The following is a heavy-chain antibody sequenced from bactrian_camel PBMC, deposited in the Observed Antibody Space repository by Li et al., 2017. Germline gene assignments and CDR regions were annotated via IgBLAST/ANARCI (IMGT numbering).Heavy chain of an antibody. CDR2: IDSHGGT. Sequence: HVQLVVSGGGSVQAGGSLSVSCTDSRRTYSTYCMAWFRQAPGKEREGVAAIDSHGGTAYADSATGRFTISKDNAKNTLYLQMDSLKPVDTAMYYCAADDGRNVYPRCASKSDYNVWSQGTQVTVS. CDR3: AADDGRNVYPRCASKSDYNV. CDR1: RRTYSTYC. V-gene: IGHV3S57*01. D-gene: IGHD6*01. J-gene: IGHJ4*01.